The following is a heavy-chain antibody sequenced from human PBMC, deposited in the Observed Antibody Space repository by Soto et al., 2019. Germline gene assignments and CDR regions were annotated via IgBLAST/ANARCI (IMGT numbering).Heavy chain of an antibody. Sequence: GGSLRLSCAASGFTFSSYWMSWVRQAPGKGLEWVANIKQDGSEKYYVGSVKGRFTISRDNAKNSLYLQMNSLRAEDTAVYYCARDPRGYDFWSGPFDYWGQGTLVTVSS. CDR2: IKQDGSEK. D-gene: IGHD3-3*01. CDR3: ARDPRGYDFWSGPFDY. CDR1: GFTFSSYW. V-gene: IGHV3-7*03. J-gene: IGHJ4*02.